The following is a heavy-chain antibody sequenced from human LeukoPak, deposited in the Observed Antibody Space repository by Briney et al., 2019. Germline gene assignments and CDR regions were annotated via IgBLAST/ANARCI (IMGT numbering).Heavy chain of an antibody. V-gene: IGHV4-4*09. CDR3: ARVTRRWFDP. CDR2: IYTTGST. Sequence: SETLSLTCTVSGGSISSYYWSWIRQPPGKGLEWIGYIYTTGSTHYNPSLKSRVTMSLDTSKNQLSLKLSSVTAADTAVYYCARVTRRWFDPWGQGTLVTVSS. CDR1: GGSISSYY. J-gene: IGHJ5*02.